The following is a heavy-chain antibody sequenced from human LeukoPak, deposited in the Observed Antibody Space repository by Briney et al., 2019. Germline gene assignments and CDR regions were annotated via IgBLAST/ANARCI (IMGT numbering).Heavy chain of an antibody. J-gene: IGHJ4*02. CDR2: IIPIFGTA. Sequence: GASVNVPCKASGGTFSSYAISWVRQAPGQGLEWVGGIIPIFGTANYAQKFQGRVTITADESTSTAYMELSSLRSEDTAVYYCARDLTVLEQPRGYFDYWGQGTLVTVSS. CDR1: GGTFSSYA. V-gene: IGHV1-69*01. CDR3: ARDLTVLEQPRGYFDY. D-gene: IGHD6-13*01.